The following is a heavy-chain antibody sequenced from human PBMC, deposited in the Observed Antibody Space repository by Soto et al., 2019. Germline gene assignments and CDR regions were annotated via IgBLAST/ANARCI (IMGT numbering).Heavy chain of an antibody. CDR1: GGSISSGDYY. Sequence: QVQLQESGPGLVKPSQTLSLTCTVSGGSISSGDYYWSWIRQHPGKGLECIGYIYYSGSTYYNPSLKSRVTXPLEPSXXQFSLKLSSVTAADTAVYYCARYGSGTYYPTTFDYWGQGTLVTVSS. J-gene: IGHJ4*02. D-gene: IGHD3-10*01. V-gene: IGHV4-31*03. CDR3: ARYGSGTYYPTTFDY. CDR2: IYYSGST.